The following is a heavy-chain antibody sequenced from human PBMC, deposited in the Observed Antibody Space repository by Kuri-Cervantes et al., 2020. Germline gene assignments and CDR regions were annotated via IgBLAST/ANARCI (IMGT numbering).Heavy chain of an antibody. CDR2: IGTAGDT. D-gene: IGHD6-19*01. J-gene: IGHJ4*02. V-gene: IGHV3-13*01. Sequence: GESLKISCAASGFTFSSYDMHWVRQATGKGLEWVSAIGTAGDTYYPGSVKGRFTISRDNAKNSLYLQMNSLRSEGTAVYYCARDKSTGWPLLDFWGQGTLVTVSS. CDR3: ARDKSTGWPLLDF. CDR1: GFTFSSYD.